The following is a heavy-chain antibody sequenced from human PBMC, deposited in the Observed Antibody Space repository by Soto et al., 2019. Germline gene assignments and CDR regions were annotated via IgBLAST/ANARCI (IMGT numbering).Heavy chain of an antibody. CDR1: GFTFSNYA. D-gene: IGHD6-6*01. V-gene: IGHV3-23*01. J-gene: IGHJ6*02. Sequence: EVQLLESGGGLVQPGGSLRLSCAASGFTFSNYAMSWVRQAPGKGLEWVSSISSSGGTIYYADSVKGRFTISRDNSKNALYLQVNSLRAEDTAIYFCAKDQVAARRDYYYGMDVWGQGATVTVSS. CDR3: AKDQVAARRDYYYGMDV. CDR2: ISSSGGTI.